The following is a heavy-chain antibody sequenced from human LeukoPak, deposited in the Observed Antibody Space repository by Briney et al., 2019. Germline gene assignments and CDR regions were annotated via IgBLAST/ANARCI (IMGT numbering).Heavy chain of an antibody. CDR2: IKQDGSEK. CDR3: ARGEYSSGWYPDWFDP. D-gene: IGHD6-19*01. J-gene: IGHJ5*02. Sequence: GGSLRLSCAASGSTFSRSYMGWVRQAPGKGLEWVANIKQDGSEKYYVDSVKGRFTISRDNAKNSLYLQMNSLRAEDTAVYYCARGEYSSGWYPDWFDPWGQGTLVTVSS. V-gene: IGHV3-7*01. CDR1: GSTFSRSY.